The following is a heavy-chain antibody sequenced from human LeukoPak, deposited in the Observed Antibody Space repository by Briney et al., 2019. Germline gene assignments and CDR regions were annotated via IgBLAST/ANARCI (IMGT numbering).Heavy chain of an antibody. CDR2: IDYSGST. V-gene: IGHV4-59*13. Sequence: SETLSLTCTVSGGSISSYYWSWIRQPPGKGLEWIGYIDYSGSTNYNPSLKSRVTISVDTSKNQFSLKLSSVTAADTAVYYCARASTEYYGSGSYYNGLDYWGQGTLVTVSS. CDR3: ARASTEYYGSGSYYNGLDY. D-gene: IGHD3-10*01. CDR1: GGSISSYY. J-gene: IGHJ4*02.